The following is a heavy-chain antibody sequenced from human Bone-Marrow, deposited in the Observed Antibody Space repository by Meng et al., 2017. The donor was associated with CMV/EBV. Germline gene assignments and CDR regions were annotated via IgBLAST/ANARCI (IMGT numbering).Heavy chain of an antibody. CDR3: ARDSPDGGNSDFDD. Sequence: SETLSLTCTVSGGSISSYYWSWIRQPPGKGLEWIGYIYYSGSTNYNPSLKSRVTISVDTSKNQFSLKLSSVTAADTAVYYCARDSPDGGNSDFDDWGQGTLVTVSS. CDR1: GGSISSYY. D-gene: IGHD4-23*01. CDR2: IYYSGST. J-gene: IGHJ4*02. V-gene: IGHV4-59*01.